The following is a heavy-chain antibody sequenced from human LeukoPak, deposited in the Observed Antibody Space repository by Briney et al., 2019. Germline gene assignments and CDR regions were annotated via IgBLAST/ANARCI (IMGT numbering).Heavy chain of an antibody. Sequence: PSETLSLTCAVSGGSISSSNRWSWVRQPPGKGLEWIGEIYHSGSTYYNPSLKSRVTISIDTSKNQFSLKLSSVTAADTAVYYCARDGRFPPEVLPRYFDSWGQGTLVTVSS. CDR3: ARDGRFPPEVLPRYFDS. V-gene: IGHV4-4*02. CDR1: GGSISSSNR. J-gene: IGHJ4*02. D-gene: IGHD1-14*01. CDR2: IYHSGST.